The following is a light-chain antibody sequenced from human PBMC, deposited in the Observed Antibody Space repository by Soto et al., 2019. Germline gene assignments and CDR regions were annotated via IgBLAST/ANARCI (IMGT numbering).Light chain of an antibody. J-gene: IGLJ2*01. Sequence: QSALTQAASVSGSPGQSITISCTGTSSDIGSYNLVSWYQQHPGKAPKLMISEVSKRPSGVSNRFSGSKSGNTASLTISGVQAEDEADYYCCSHAGSSTYVVFGGGTKVTVL. CDR2: EVS. V-gene: IGLV2-23*02. CDR3: CSHAGSSTYVV. CDR1: SSDIGSYNL.